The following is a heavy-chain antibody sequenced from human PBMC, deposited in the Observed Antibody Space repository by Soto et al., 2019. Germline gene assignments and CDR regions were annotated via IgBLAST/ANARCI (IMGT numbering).Heavy chain of an antibody. D-gene: IGHD2-15*01. CDR3: ARDCNGGSCYPFH. J-gene: IGHJ4*02. CDR1: DYTFANYA. Sequence: QVQLVQSGGEVKKPGASVKVSCKAFDYTFANYAISWVRQAPGQGPEWMGWISGYNGNTNYAQKFQGRLTMTTDTSTSTAYMELRSLGSDDTAVYFCARDCNGGSCYPFHWGQGTLVTVSS. V-gene: IGHV1-18*01. CDR2: ISGYNGNT.